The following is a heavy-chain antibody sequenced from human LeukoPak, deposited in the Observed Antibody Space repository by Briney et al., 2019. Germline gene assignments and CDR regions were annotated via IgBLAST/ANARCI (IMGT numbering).Heavy chain of an antibody. CDR1: GGSISSYY. CDR3: ARRVLGDYVGDAFDI. CDR2: IYYSGST. V-gene: IGHV4-59*08. D-gene: IGHD4-17*01. Sequence: SETLSLTCTVSGGSISSYYWSWVRQPPGKGLEWIGYIYYSGSTNYNPSLKSRVTISVDTSKNQFSLKLSSVTAADTAVYYCARRVLGDYVGDAFDIWGQGTMVTVSS. J-gene: IGHJ3*02.